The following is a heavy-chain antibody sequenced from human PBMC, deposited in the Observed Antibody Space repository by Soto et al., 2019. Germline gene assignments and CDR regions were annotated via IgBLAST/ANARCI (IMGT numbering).Heavy chain of an antibody. CDR2: INAGNGNT. CDR1: GYTFTSYA. D-gene: IGHD6-19*01. J-gene: IGHJ4*02. V-gene: IGHV1-3*01. Sequence: QVKLVQSGAEVKKPGASVKVSCKASGYTFTSYAMHWVRQAPGQRLEWMGWINAGNGNTKYSRKFQGRVTITTDTSASTAYMELSSLRSEDTAVYYCARVIGGWYYFDYWGQGTLVTVSS. CDR3: ARVIGGWYYFDY.